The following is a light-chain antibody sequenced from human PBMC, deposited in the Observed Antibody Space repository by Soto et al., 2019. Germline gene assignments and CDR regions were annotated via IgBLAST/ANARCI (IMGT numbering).Light chain of an antibody. CDR2: ATS. CDR1: QSVSNW. J-gene: IGKJ4*01. V-gene: IGKV1D-16*01. CDR3: QQYNNFPPT. Sequence: DVQMTQSPSSLSASVGDRVTITCRASQSVSNWLAWYQQKAGKAPKSLIYATSSLQSGVPSRFIGTGSGTDFTLTINGLQPEDFATYYCQQYNNFPPTFGGGTKVEIK.